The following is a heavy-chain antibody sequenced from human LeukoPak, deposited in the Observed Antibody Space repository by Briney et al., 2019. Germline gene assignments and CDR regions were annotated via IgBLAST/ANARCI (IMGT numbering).Heavy chain of an antibody. J-gene: IGHJ4*02. V-gene: IGHV3-23*01. CDR3: AKWPGTMIVG. CDR1: GFTFSGSS. CDR2: ISGSGGST. Sequence: GGSLRLSCAASGFTFSGSSMHWVRQAPGKGLEWVSAISGSGGSTYYADSVKGRFTISRDNSKNTLYLQMNSLRAEDTAVYYCAKWPGTMIVGWGQGTLVTVSS. D-gene: IGHD3-22*01.